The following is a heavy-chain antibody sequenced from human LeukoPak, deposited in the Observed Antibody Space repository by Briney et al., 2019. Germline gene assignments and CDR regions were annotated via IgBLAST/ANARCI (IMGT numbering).Heavy chain of an antibody. D-gene: IGHD6-19*01. J-gene: IGHJ4*02. Sequence: GGSLRLSCAASGFTFSSFGMHWVRQAPGKGLEWVAIIWYDGNNKYYADSVKGRFTISRDNSKNTLYLQMNSLRAEDTAVYYCAKVGIAVANKFDYWGQGTLVTVSS. CDR3: AKVGIAVANKFDY. CDR1: GFTFSSFG. CDR2: IWYDGNNK. V-gene: IGHV3-30*02.